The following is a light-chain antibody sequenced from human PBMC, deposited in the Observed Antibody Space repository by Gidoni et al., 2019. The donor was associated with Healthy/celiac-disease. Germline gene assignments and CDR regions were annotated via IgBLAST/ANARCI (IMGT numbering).Light chain of an antibody. J-gene: IGKJ3*01. CDR1: QSISSY. V-gene: IGKV1-39*01. Sequence: DIHMPQSPSSLSASVGDRVTITCRASQSISSYLNWYQQKPGKAPKLLIYAASSLQSGVPSRFSGSGSGTDFTLTISSLQPEDFATYYCQQSYSTPLFTFGPGTKVDIK. CDR3: QQSYSTPLFT. CDR2: AAS.